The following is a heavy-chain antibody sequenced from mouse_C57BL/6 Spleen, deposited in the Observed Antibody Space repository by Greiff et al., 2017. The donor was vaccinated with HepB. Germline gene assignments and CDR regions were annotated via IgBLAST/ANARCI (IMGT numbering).Heavy chain of an antibody. J-gene: IGHJ4*01. CDR2: IYPGNSDT. Sequence: EVQLQQSGTVLARPGASVKMSCKTSGYTFTSYWMHWVKQRPGQGLEWIGAIYPGNSDTSYNQKFKGKAKLTAVTSASTAYMELSSLTNEDSAVYYCTRSNWDEGYAMDYWGQGTSVTVSS. V-gene: IGHV1-5*01. CDR3: TRSNWDEGYAMDY. CDR1: GYTFTSYW. D-gene: IGHD4-1*01.